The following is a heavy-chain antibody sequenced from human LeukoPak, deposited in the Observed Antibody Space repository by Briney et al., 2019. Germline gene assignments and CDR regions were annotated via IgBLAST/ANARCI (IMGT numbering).Heavy chain of an antibody. J-gene: IGHJ3*02. CDR1: GYTFTSYD. D-gene: IGHD3-22*01. Sequence: ASVKVSCKASGYTFTSYDINWVRQATGQGLEWMGWMNPNSGDTNYAQKFQGRVTITRNTSISTAYMELSSLRSEDTAVYYCARERSSGYNDAFDIWGQGTMVTVSS. CDR2: MNPNSGDT. V-gene: IGHV1-8*03. CDR3: ARERSSGYNDAFDI.